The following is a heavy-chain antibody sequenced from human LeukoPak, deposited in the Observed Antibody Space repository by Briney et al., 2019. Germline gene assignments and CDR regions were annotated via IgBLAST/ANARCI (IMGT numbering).Heavy chain of an antibody. Sequence: ASVKVSCKASGYTFTSYDVNWVRQAAGQGLEWMGFMTPNSGNTGYAQRFQGRVAMTRDMSTSTVYMELSSLRSEDTAVYYCALRTQYSYHYYSMDVWGKGTTVTVSS. J-gene: IGHJ6*03. D-gene: IGHD3-16*01. CDR2: MTPNSGNT. CDR1: GYTFTSYD. CDR3: ALRTQYSYHYYSMDV. V-gene: IGHV1-8*01.